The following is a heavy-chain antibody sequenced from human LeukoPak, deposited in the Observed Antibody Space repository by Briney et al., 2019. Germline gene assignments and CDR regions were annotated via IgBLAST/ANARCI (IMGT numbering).Heavy chain of an antibody. J-gene: IGHJ4*02. V-gene: IGHV3-53*01. CDR1: GFTVSSNY. Sequence: GGSLRLSCAASGFTVSSNYMSWVRQAPGKGLEWVSVIYSGGSTYYADSVKGRFTISRDNAKNSLYLQMNSLRAEDTAVYYCARDGGFGELYVYWGQGTLVTVSS. CDR3: ARDGGFGELYVY. CDR2: IYSGGST. D-gene: IGHD3-10*01.